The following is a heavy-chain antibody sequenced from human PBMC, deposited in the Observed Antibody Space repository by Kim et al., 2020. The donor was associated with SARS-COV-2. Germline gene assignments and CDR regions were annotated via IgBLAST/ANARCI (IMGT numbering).Heavy chain of an antibody. D-gene: IGHD1-26*01. CDR2: INTNTGNP. J-gene: IGHJ6*02. CDR1: GYTFTSYA. Sequence: ASVKVSCKASGYTFTSYAMNWVRQAPGQGLEWMGWINTNTGNPTYAQGFTGRFVFSLDTSVSTAYLQISSLKAEDTAVYYCARDEWELVHYYYYGMDVWGQGTTVTVS. CDR3: ARDEWELVHYYYYGMDV. V-gene: IGHV7-4-1*02.